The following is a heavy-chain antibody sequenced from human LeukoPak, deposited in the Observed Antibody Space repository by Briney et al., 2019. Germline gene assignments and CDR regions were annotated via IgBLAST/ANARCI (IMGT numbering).Heavy chain of an antibody. CDR1: GFIVSSNA. J-gene: IGHJ4*02. D-gene: IGHD3-16*01. CDR2: MSAAGGST. V-gene: IGHV3-23*01. Sequence: GGSLRLSCAPSGFIVSSNAMSWVRQARGEAPDWVSGMSAAGGSTYYADSVKGRFTISRDNSKTTLYLQMNSLRAEDTAVYYCAKWGTGIPFDYWGQGTLVTVS. CDR3: AKWGTGIPFDY.